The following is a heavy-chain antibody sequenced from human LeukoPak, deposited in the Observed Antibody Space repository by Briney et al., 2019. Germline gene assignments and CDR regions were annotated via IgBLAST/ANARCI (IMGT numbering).Heavy chain of an antibody. J-gene: IGHJ4*02. CDR1: GFTLNSYS. D-gene: IGHD3-9*01. CDR3: ARGLVKFDY. V-gene: IGHV3-48*01. CDR2: IISSSSTM. Sequence: GGSLRLSCAASGFTLNSYSMNWVRQAPRKGLEWVSYIISSSSTMYYADSVKGRFTISRDNAKNSLYLQMDSLRAEDTAVYYCARGLVKFDYWGQGTLVTVSS.